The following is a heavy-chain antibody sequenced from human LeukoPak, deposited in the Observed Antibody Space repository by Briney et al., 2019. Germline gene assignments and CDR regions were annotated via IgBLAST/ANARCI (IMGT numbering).Heavy chain of an antibody. CDR1: GYSLSSTYY. V-gene: IGHV4-38-2*02. CDR2: LFHSGNT. Sequence: SETLSLTCTVSGYSLSSTYYWGWIRPPPGKGLEWVGSLFHSGNTYYNPSLKSRLTISADTSKNQFSLTLTSVTAADTAVYYCARDRSVGVLPAPSFDFWGQGTLVTVSS. J-gene: IGHJ4*02. CDR3: ARDRSVGVLPAPSFDF. D-gene: IGHD2-2*01.